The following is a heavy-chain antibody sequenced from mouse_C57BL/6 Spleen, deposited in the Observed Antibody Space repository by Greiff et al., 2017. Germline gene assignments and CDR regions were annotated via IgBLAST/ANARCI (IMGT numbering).Heavy chain of an antibody. D-gene: IGHD2-4*01. V-gene: IGHV1-82*01. CDR3: ARGYYDYGSALDD. CDR2: IYPGAGDT. J-gene: IGHJ2*01. CDR1: GYAFSSSW. Sequence: VKLLESGPELVKPGASVKISCKASGYAFSSSWMNWVKQRPGKGLAWIGRIYPGAGDTNYNGKFKGKATLTADKSSSTAYMQLSSLTSEDSAVDCCARGYYDYGSALDDWGKGTTLTVSS.